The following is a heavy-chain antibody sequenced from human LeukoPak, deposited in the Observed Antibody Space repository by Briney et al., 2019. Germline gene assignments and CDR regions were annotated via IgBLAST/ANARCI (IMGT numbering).Heavy chain of an antibody. CDR3: ARDGTPEYDHIWGRPQLY. Sequence: APVKVSCKASGYTFTRYYLHWVRQAPGQGLEWMGIINPGGGSTRYAQKFQGRVTMTRDTSTSTVYMELKSLRSEDTAIYYCARDGTPEYDHIWGRPQLYWGQGTLVIVSS. CDR1: GYTFTRYY. J-gene: IGHJ4*02. CDR2: INPGGGST. D-gene: IGHD3-16*01. V-gene: IGHV1-46*01.